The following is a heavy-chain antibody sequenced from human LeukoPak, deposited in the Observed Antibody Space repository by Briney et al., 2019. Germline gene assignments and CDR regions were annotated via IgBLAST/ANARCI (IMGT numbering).Heavy chain of an antibody. CDR1: GGSFSGYY. Sequence: SETLSLTCAVYGGSFSGYYWSWIRQPPGKGLEWIGEINHSGSTNYNPSLKSRVTISVDTSKSQFSLKLRSVTAADTAVYYCARGSRGGGWTNYYYYYMDVWGKGTTVTISS. CDR3: ARGSRGGGWTNYYYYYMDV. J-gene: IGHJ6*03. D-gene: IGHD6-19*01. V-gene: IGHV4-34*01. CDR2: INHSGST.